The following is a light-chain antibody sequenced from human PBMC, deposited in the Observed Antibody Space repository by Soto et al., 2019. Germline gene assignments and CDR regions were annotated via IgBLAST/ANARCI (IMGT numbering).Light chain of an antibody. CDR3: QQYNSYAWT. CDR1: QSISSW. V-gene: IGKV1-5*03. Sequence: DIQMTHSPSTLSASVGDRVTITCRASQSISSWLAWDQQKPGKAPKLLIYKASSLESGVPTRFRGSGSGTEFTLTISSLQPDDFATYSCQQYNSYAWTFGQGTKVEIK. J-gene: IGKJ1*01. CDR2: KAS.